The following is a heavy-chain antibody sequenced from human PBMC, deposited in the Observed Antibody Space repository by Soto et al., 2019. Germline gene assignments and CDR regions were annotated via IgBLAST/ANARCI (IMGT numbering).Heavy chain of an antibody. CDR2: IYWDDDR. J-gene: IGHJ4*02. CDR1: GFSLTTSGVG. V-gene: IGHV2-5*02. CDR3: AHRLAGDTGNWNYGAFDF. Sequence: QITLKESGPTLVKPTQTLTLTCTFSGFSLTTSGVGVGWIRQPPGKALEWLALIYWDDDRRYSPSLKSRLAINKDTSKNHVVRTMTNMDPEDTATYSCAHRLAGDTGNWNYGAFDFWGQGTPVTRSS. D-gene: IGHD1-7*01.